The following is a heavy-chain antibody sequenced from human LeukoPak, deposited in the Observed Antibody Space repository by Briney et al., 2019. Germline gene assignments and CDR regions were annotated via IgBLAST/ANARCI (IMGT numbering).Heavy chain of an antibody. Sequence: ASVKVSCKASGYTFTGYYMHWVRQAPGQGLEWMGRINPNSGGTNYAQKFQGRVTMTRDTSISTAYMELSRLRSEDTAVYYCARSPHLHCSGGSCYSDYYYYMDVWGKGTTVTVSS. J-gene: IGHJ6*03. CDR3: ARSPHLHCSGGSCYSDYYYYMDV. CDR1: GYTFTGYY. CDR2: INPNSGGT. D-gene: IGHD2-15*01. V-gene: IGHV1-2*06.